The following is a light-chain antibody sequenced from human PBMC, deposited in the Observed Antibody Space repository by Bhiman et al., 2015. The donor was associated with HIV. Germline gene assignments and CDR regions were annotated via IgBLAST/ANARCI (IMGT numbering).Light chain of an antibody. J-gene: IGLJ2*01. CDR3: HSRDSSGYHVV. CDR1: SLRDYY. CDR2: GKN. Sequence: SSELTQDPAMSVALGQTVRITCQGDSLRDYYASWYQQKPGQAPVLVIFGKNNRPSGTPRPILCLQLRKXSFLTITGAQAEDEADYYCHSRDSSGYHVVFGGGTKLTVL. V-gene: IGLV3-19*01.